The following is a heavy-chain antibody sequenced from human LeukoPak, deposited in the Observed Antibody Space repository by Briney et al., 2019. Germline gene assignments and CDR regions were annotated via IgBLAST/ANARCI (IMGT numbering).Heavy chain of an antibody. J-gene: IGHJ4*02. CDR1: GFTFSSYW. D-gene: IGHD6-19*01. CDR3: ARAYSSGWHYFDY. CDR2: INTDESST. Sequence: GGSLRLSCAASGFTFSSYWMHWVRQAPGKGLVWVSRINTDESSTNYADSVKGRFTISRDNAKNSLYLQMNSLRAEDTAVYYCARAYSSGWHYFDYWGQGILVTVSS. V-gene: IGHV3-74*01.